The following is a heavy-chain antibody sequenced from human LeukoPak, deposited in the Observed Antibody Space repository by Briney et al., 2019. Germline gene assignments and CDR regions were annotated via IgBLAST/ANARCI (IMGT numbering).Heavy chain of an antibody. CDR2: IYSGGST. Sequence: PGGSLRLSCAASGFTVSSNYMSWVRQAPGKGLEWVSVIYSGGSTYYADSVKGRFTISRDNSKNTLYLQMNSLRAEDTAVYYCARDTRVAGTLSFDYWGQGTLVTVSS. CDR3: ARDTRVAGTLSFDY. CDR1: GFTVSSNY. J-gene: IGHJ4*02. V-gene: IGHV3-53*01. D-gene: IGHD6-19*01.